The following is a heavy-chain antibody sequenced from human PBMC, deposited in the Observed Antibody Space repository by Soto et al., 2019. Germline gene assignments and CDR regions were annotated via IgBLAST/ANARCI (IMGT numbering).Heavy chain of an antibody. Sequence: PGGSLRLSCAASGFTFSSYGMHWVRQAPGKGLEWVAVIWYDGSNKYYADSVKGRFTISRDNSKNTLYLQMNSLRAEDTAVYYCAREPPPLQQHEKYYYFGMDVWGQGTTVTVSS. CDR3: AREPPPLQQHEKYYYFGMDV. J-gene: IGHJ6*02. D-gene: IGHD4-4*01. CDR2: IWYDGSNK. V-gene: IGHV3-33*01. CDR1: GFTFSSYG.